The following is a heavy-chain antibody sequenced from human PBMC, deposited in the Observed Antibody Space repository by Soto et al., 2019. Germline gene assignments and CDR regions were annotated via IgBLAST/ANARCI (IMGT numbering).Heavy chain of an antibody. CDR1: GFTFSSYA. CDR2: IPYDGSNK. D-gene: IGHD3-22*01. V-gene: IGHV3-30-3*01. CDR3: AREHLDDSRVEVVPWFGP. Sequence: QVQLVESGGGVVQPGRSLRLSCAASGFTFSSYAMHWVRQAPGKGLEWVAVIPYDGSNKYYADSVKGRFTISRHNSKNTLYLQMNSLRAEDTAVYYCAREHLDDSRVEVVPWFGPWGQGTLVTVST. J-gene: IGHJ5*02.